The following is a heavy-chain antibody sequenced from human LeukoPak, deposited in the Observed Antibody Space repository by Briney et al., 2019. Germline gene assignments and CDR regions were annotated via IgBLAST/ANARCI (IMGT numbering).Heavy chain of an antibody. Sequence: GGSLRLSCAASQSSFSSYSFNWVRQAPGQGLEWVASINKGATHTYYADSMRGRFTVSRDDAKNSLFLQMHSLSAEDTAVYYCVRLRRNGDTSGYYYYYDYWGRGTLVTVSS. J-gene: IGHJ4*02. CDR3: VRLRRNGDTSGYYYYYDY. CDR2: INKGATHT. D-gene: IGHD3-22*01. CDR1: QSSFSSYS. V-gene: IGHV3-21*06.